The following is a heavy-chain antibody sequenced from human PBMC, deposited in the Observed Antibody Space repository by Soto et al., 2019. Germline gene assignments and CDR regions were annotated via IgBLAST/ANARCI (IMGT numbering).Heavy chain of an antibody. D-gene: IGHD1-26*01. J-gene: IGHJ4*02. CDR1: GGSFSGYY. CDR3: ARSEVGATSRVFDY. V-gene: IGHV4-34*01. CDR2: INHSGST. Sequence: QVQLQQWGAGLLKPSETLSLTCAVYGGSFSGYYWSWIRQPPGKGLEWIGEINHSGSTNYNPSLKSRVTISVDKSKNQFSLKLSSVTAADTAVYYCARSEVGATSRVFDYWGQGTLVTVSS.